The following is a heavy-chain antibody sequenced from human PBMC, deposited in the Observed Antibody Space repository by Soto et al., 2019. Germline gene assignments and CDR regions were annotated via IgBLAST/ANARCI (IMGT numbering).Heavy chain of an antibody. V-gene: IGHV4-59*01. CDR3: AKGGGRGVPGGDYFDC. J-gene: IGHJ4*02. CDR2: IFYSGTT. Sequence: SETLSLTCTVSGGSISGYYWSWIGQPPGKGLGWLGYIFYSGTTNYNPSLQSRLTISLDTSKNQFSLTLSPVTAVATAVCFCAKGGGRGVPGGDYFDCWCLGTLGTVSS. D-gene: IGHD2-8*02. CDR1: GGSISGYY.